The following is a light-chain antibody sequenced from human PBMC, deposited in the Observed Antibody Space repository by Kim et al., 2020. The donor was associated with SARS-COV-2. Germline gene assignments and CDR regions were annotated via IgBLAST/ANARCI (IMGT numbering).Light chain of an antibody. V-gene: IGLV2-14*03. CDR1: KTDIGRYNY. J-gene: IGLJ1*01. CDR3: SSYTISSLFYV. Sequence: QSALTQPASVSGSPGQSITISCTGTKTDIGRYNYVSWYQQYPGKAPKLIIFDVTMLPSGVSGRFSGSKSGNTASLTISGLQAEDEAEYFCSSYTISSLFYVFGSGTKVTVL. CDR2: DVT.